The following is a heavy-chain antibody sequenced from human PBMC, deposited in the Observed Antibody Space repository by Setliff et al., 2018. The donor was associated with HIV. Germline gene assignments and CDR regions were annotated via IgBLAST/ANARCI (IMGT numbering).Heavy chain of an antibody. Sequence: GASVKVSCKASGFSFSRHYMHWVRQAPGEGLEWVAMINPSDGIPSYAQKFQDRVVVTRDTSRSIVYMELSNLLSEDTAVYFCTRAFPPMIPAAFDIWGLGTLVTVSS. CDR3: TRAFPPMIPAAFDI. V-gene: IGHV1-46*01. CDR1: GFSFSRHY. D-gene: IGHD3-16*01. CDR2: INPSDGIP. J-gene: IGHJ3*02.